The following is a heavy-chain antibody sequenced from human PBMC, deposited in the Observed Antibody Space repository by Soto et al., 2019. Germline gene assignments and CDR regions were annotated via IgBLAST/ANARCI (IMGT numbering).Heavy chain of an antibody. D-gene: IGHD4-17*01. V-gene: IGHV1-3*01. J-gene: IGHJ4*02. CDR2: INAGNGNT. CDR3: AREHDYGDYSFDY. CDR1: GNNFTSYA. Sequence: ASVRVSCKASGNNFTSYAMHWVRQAPGQRLEWMGWINAGNGNTKYSQKFQGRVTITRDTSASTAYMELSSLRSEDTAVYYCAREHDYGDYSFDYWGQGTLVTVSS.